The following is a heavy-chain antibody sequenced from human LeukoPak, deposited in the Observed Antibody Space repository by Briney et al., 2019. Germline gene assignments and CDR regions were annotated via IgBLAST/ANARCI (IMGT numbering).Heavy chain of an antibody. V-gene: IGHV1-46*01. CDR2: INPSGGST. Sequence: GASVKVSCKASGYTFTSYYMHWVRQAPGQGLEWMGIINPSGGSTSYAQKFQGRVTMTRDTSTSTVYMELSSLRSEDTAVYYCARTQARYYDILTGYYNARSYDYYYYGMDVWGKGTTVTVSS. CDR3: ARTQARYYDILTGYYNARSYDYYYYGMDV. D-gene: IGHD3-9*01. CDR1: GYTFTSYY. J-gene: IGHJ6*04.